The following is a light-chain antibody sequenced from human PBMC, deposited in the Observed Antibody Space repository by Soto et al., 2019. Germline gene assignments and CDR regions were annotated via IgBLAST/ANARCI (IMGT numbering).Light chain of an antibody. CDR3: QQNNRNS. Sequence: IQMTQSPATLSASLGERATITCGASQSISNCFAWYQQKPGHAPKLLLYAASSLESGVPSRCSGSGSGTEFTLTISNLQHYERSTYYCQQNNRNSFGGGTKV. J-gene: IGKJ4*01. CDR2: AAS. V-gene: IGKV1-5*01. CDR1: QSISNC.